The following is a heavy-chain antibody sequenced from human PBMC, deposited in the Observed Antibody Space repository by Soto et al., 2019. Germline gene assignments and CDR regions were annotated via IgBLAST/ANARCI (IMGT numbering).Heavy chain of an antibody. CDR3: ARDLYYYDSSGYSDNWFDP. V-gene: IGHV4-59*01. Sequence: PSETLSLTCTVSGGSISNYYWSWIRQPPGKGLEWIGYIYYSGSTNYNPSLKSRVTISVDTSKNQFSLKLSSVTAADTAVYYCARDLYYYDSSGYSDNWFDPWGQGTLVTVSS. J-gene: IGHJ5*02. D-gene: IGHD3-22*01. CDR2: IYYSGST. CDR1: GGSISNYY.